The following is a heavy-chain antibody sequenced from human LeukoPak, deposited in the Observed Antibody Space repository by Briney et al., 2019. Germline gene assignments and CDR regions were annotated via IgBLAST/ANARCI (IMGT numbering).Heavy chain of an antibody. V-gene: IGHV3-20*04. J-gene: IGHJ3*02. Sequence: GGSLRLSCAASGFTFDNYGMSWVRQAPGKGLEWVSGIYWNGVSTGYADSVKGRFTISRDNAKNSLYLQMNSLRDEDTAFYYCARISHDAFDIWGPGTLVTASS. CDR2: IYWNGVST. CDR1: GFTFDNYG. CDR3: ARISHDAFDI.